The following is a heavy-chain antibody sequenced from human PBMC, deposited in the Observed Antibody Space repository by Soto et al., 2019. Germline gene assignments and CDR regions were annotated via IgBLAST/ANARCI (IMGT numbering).Heavy chain of an antibody. V-gene: IGHV4-30-4*01. D-gene: IGHD2-15*01. CDR1: GGSISSGDYY. Sequence: QVQLQESGPGLVKPSQTLSLTCTVSGGSISSGDYYWSWIRQPPGKGLECIGYIYYSGSTYYNPSLKSRVTISVYTTKNQFSLKPSSVTAADTAAYYWARVVNRPGRFDLWGRGTLVTVSS. J-gene: IGHJ2*01. CDR2: IYYSGST. CDR3: ARVVNRPGRFDL.